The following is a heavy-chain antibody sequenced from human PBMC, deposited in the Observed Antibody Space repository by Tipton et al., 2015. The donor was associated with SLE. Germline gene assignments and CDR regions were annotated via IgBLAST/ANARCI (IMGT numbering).Heavy chain of an antibody. D-gene: IGHD3-22*01. J-gene: IGHJ4*02. CDR1: GTSFNDYS. CDR2: ITHRGTT. V-gene: IGHV4-34*01. Sequence: TLSLTCSVYGTSFNDYSWTWIRQSPGKGLEWIGDITHRGTTNYNPSLKSRITISIDTSKNQFSLKLSSVTAADTAVYYCARRPYVSSGYFFDYWGQGTLVTVSS. CDR3: ARRPYVSSGYFFDY.